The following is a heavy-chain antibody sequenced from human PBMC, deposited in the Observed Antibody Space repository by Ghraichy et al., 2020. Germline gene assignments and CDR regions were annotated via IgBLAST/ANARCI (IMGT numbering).Heavy chain of an antibody. CDR1: GFTFRSYW. CDR3: AGDYVWGSSEGDY. D-gene: IGHD3-16*01. V-gene: IGHV3-7*03. J-gene: IGHJ4*02. CDR2: IKEDGSEK. Sequence: GGSLRLSCAASGFTFRSYWMSWVRQVPGKGLEWVANIKEDGSEKYYVDSVKGRFTISRDNAKNSLFLQMSSLRAEDTALYYCAGDYVWGSSEGDYWGQGTLVTVSS.